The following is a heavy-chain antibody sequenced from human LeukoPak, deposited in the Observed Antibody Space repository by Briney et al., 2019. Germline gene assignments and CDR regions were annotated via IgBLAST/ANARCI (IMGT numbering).Heavy chain of an antibody. CDR2: MYYSGST. CDR3: ATPYCGTISCLDVFDV. CDR1: GVSTSSDKYY. Sequence: SEALSLTCTVSGVSTSSDKYYWSWIRQRPGKGLEWIGYMYYSGSTSYNPSLKSRASISIDGPKSQFSLRLTSVTAADTAVYYCATPYCGTISCLDVFDVWGQGTTVTVSS. V-gene: IGHV4-31*03. J-gene: IGHJ3*01. D-gene: IGHD2-21*01.